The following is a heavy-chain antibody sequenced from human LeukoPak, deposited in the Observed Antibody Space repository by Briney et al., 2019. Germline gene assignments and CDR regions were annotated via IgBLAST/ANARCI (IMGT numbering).Heavy chain of an antibody. V-gene: IGHV4-4*07. CDR1: GGSISSYY. J-gene: IGHJ4*02. CDR2: IYTSGST. D-gene: IGHD3-16*02. Sequence: SETLSLTCTVSGGSISSYYWSWIRQPAGKGLEWIGRIYTSGSTNYNPSLKSRVTMSVDTSKNQFSLKLSSVTAADTAVYYCARNPTYYDYVWGSYRPGSFDCWGQGTLVTVSS. CDR3: ARNPTYYDYVWGSYRPGSFDC.